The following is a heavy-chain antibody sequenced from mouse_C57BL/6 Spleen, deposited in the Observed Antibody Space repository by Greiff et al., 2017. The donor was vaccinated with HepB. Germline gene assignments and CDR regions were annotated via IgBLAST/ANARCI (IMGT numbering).Heavy chain of an antibody. Sequence: DVKLVESGGGLVQSGRSLRLSCATSGFTFSDFYMEWVRQAPGKGLEWIAASRNKANDYTTEYSASVKGRFIVSRDTSQSILYLQMNALRAEDTAIYYCARDDLMDYWGQGTSVTVSS. CDR2: SRNKANDYTT. V-gene: IGHV7-1*01. CDR1: GFTFSDFY. J-gene: IGHJ4*01. CDR3: ARDDLMDY.